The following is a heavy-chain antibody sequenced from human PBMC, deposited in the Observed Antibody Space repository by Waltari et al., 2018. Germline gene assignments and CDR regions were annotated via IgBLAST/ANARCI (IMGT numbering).Heavy chain of an antibody. CDR2: INHSGRT. CDR3: ARTGYSSSWSTADYFDY. Sequence: QVQLQQWGAGLLKPSETLSLTCAVYGGSFSGYYWSWIRQPPGKGLEWIGEINHSGRTNYNPSLKSRVTISVDTSKNQFSLKLSSVTAADTAVYYCARTGYSSSWSTADYFDYWGQGTLVTVSS. J-gene: IGHJ4*02. CDR1: GGSFSGYY. V-gene: IGHV4-34*01. D-gene: IGHD6-13*01.